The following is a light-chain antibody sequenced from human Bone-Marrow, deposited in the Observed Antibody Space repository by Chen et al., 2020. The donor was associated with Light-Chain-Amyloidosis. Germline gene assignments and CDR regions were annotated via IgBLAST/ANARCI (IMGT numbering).Light chain of an antibody. V-gene: IGKV3-20*01. Sequence: EIVLTQSPGTLSLSPGEGANLSCRASQTISSNYLTWYQQKFGQAPRLLIYGSSSRATGIPDRFTGSGSGTDFTLTINRLEPGDFAMYYCQQYGTSPLTCGGGTKVEIK. J-gene: IGKJ4*01. CDR2: GSS. CDR3: QQYGTSPLT. CDR1: QTISSNY.